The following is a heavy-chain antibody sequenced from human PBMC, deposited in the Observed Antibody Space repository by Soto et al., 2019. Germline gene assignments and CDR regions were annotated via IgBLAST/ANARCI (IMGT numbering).Heavy chain of an antibody. Sequence: PSETLSLTCTVSGGSISSYYWSWIRQPPGKGLEWIGYIYDSGSTNYNPSLKSRVTISVDTSKNQFSLKLSSVTAADTAVYYCARQGGYSYARSWFDPWGQGTLVTGSS. J-gene: IGHJ5*02. D-gene: IGHD5-18*01. CDR1: GGSISSYY. CDR2: IYDSGST. CDR3: ARQGGYSYARSWFDP. V-gene: IGHV4-59*08.